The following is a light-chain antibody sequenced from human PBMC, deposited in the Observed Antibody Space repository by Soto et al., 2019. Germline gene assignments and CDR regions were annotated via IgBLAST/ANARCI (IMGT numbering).Light chain of an antibody. J-gene: IGKJ1*01. CDR3: QQYNSWPRT. CDR1: QSVNSN. CDR2: GAS. V-gene: IGKV3-15*01. Sequence: EIVMTQSPATLSVSPGERATLSCRASQSVNSNLAWYQQNPGQAPRLLIYGASSRATGIPARFSGSGSGTEFTLTNTSLPSEDFAVYYCQQYNSWPRTFGQGTKVDIK.